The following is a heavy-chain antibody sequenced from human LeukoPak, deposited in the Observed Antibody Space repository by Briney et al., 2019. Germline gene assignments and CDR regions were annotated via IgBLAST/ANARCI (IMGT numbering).Heavy chain of an antibody. D-gene: IGHD4-17*01. CDR1: GDSFSSHY. CDR3: ARDLVTVTKGFDI. Sequence: KPSETLSLTCAVSGDSFSSHYWTWIRQPPGKGLEWIGYISYIGSTNYNPSLKSRVTISIDTSKSQFSLKLSSVTAADTAVYYCARDLVTVTKGFDIWGQGTMVSVSS. CDR2: ISYIGST. V-gene: IGHV4-59*11. J-gene: IGHJ3*02.